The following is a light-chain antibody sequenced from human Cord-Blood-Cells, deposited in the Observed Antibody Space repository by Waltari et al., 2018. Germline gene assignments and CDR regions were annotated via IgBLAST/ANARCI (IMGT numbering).Light chain of an antibody. Sequence: QSVLTQPPSASGTPGQRVTISCSGSSSNIGSNYVYWYQQLPGTAPKLLIYRNNQRPSGVPDRFSVSKSGTSASLAISGLRSEDEADYYCAAWDDSLSVRVFGGGTKLTVL. CDR2: RNN. V-gene: IGLV1-47*01. J-gene: IGLJ3*02. CDR3: AAWDDSLSVRV. CDR1: SSNIGSNY.